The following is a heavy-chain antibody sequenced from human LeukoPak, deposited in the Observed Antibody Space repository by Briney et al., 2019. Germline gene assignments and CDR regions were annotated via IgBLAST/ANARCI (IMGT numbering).Heavy chain of an antibody. CDR3: ARGPGLTAILNWFDP. Sequence: SVKVSCKASGYTFSGYYMHWVRQAPGLGLEWMGWINPKSGGTNYAQKFQGRVTMTRDTSISTVYMELSRLRSDDTAVYNCARGPGLTAILNWFDPWGQGTLVTVSS. V-gene: IGHV1-2*02. J-gene: IGHJ5*02. CDR2: INPKSGGT. D-gene: IGHD1-14*01. CDR1: GYTFSGYY.